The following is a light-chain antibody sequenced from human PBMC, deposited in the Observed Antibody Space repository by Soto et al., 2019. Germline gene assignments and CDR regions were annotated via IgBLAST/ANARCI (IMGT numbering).Light chain of an antibody. Sequence: QSALTQPASVSGSPGQSITIACTGTSSDVGGYKYVSWYQQHPGKAPKLMIYEVSNRPSGVSNRFSGSKSGNTAFLTISGLQAEDEADYYCSSYSSSSTLVFGTGTKLTVL. CDR1: SSDVGGYKY. V-gene: IGLV2-14*01. CDR2: EVS. J-gene: IGLJ1*01. CDR3: SSYSSSSTLV.